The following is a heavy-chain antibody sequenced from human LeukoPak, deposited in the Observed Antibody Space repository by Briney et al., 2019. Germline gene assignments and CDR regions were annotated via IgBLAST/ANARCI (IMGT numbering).Heavy chain of an antibody. CDR3: AGVVVPPHWYFDL. J-gene: IGHJ2*01. CDR2: IYYSGST. D-gene: IGHD2-2*01. V-gene: IGHV4-59*08. Sequence: SETLSLTCTVSGGSVSSYYWNWIRQPPGRGLEWIGYIYYSGSTNYNPSLKSRVTISVDMSKNQSSLKLNSVTAADTAVYYCAGVVVPPHWYFDLWGRGTLVTVSS. CDR1: GGSVSSYY.